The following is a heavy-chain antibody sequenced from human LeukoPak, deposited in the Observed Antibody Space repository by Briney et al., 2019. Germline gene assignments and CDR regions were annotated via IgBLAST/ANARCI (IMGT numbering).Heavy chain of an antibody. J-gene: IGHJ4*02. V-gene: IGHV3-11*01. CDR2: ISSSGSTI. CDR3: ARDWDYYDSSGPTTGYFDY. Sequence: GGSLRLSCAASGFTFSDYYMSWIRQAPGKGLEWVSYISSSGSTIYYADSVKGRFTISRDNAKNSLYLQMNSLRAEDTAVYYCARDWDYYDSSGPTTGYFDYWGQGTLVTDSS. D-gene: IGHD3-22*01. CDR1: GFTFSDYY.